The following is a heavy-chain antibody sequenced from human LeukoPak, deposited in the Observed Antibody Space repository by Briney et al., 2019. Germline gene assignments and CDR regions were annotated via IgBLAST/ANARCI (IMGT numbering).Heavy chain of an antibody. CDR3: ARKTGGSLDI. J-gene: IGHJ3*02. D-gene: IGHD7-27*01. Sequence: GGSLRLSCSASGFTFSSYSMNWVRQAPGKGLEWVSYISSSSSTIYYADSVRGRFTISRDNAKNSLYLQMNSLRGEDTAVYYCARKTGGSLDIWGQGTMVTVSS. CDR1: GFTFSSYS. CDR2: ISSSSSTI. V-gene: IGHV3-48*01.